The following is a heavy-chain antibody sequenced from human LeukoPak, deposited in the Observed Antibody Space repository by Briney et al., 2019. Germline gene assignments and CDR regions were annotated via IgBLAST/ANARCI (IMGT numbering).Heavy chain of an antibody. J-gene: IGHJ4*02. Sequence: SETLSLTCSVSGGSISSYYWSWIRQPAGKGLEWIGRIYSSGSTNYNPSLKSRVTMSVDTSKNQFSLKLSSVTAADTAVYYCARERLTGDLDYWGQGTLVTVSS. CDR2: IYSSGST. V-gene: IGHV4-4*07. CDR3: ARERLTGDLDY. D-gene: IGHD7-27*01. CDR1: GGSISSYY.